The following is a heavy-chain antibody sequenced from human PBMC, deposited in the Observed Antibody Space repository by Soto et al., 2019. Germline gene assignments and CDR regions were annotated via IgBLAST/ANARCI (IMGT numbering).Heavy chain of an antibody. J-gene: IGHJ6*04. CDR2: IYYSGST. CDR1: GGPLRNYY. Sequence: PSETLSFTCTASGGPLRNYYWTWIRQPPGKGLEWIGYIYYSGSTNYNPSLKSRVTISVDTSKNQFSLKLSSVTAADTAVYYCAREFVGRYYDSSVYSSLPLPRYFTGMAVGGKGTTVPVSS. D-gene: IGHD3-22*01. V-gene: IGHV4-59*01. CDR3: AREFVGRYYDSSVYSSLPLPRYFTGMAV.